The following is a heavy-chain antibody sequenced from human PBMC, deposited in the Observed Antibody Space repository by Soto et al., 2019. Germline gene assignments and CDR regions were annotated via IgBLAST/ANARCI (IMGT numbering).Heavy chain of an antibody. D-gene: IGHD5-18*01. V-gene: IGHV1-18*01. Sequence: VKVSSKASGYTFTSYGISWVRQAPGQGLEWMGWISAYNGNTNYAQKLQGRVTMTTDTSTSTAYMELRSLRSDDTAVYYCARVDTAMADDYYYYYYMDVWGKGTTVTVSS. CDR2: ISAYNGNT. CDR3: ARVDTAMADDYYYYYYMDV. CDR1: GYTFTSYG. J-gene: IGHJ6*03.